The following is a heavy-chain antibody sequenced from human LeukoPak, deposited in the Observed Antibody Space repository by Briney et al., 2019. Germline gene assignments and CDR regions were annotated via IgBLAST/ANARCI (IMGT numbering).Heavy chain of an antibody. CDR3: ARQKQQLVPDY. CDR1: GFTFSSYA. D-gene: IGHD6-13*01. J-gene: IGHJ4*02. Sequence: PGGSLRLSCAASGFTFSSYAMHWVRQAPGKGLEWVAVISYDGSNKYYADSVKGRFTISRDNSKNTLYLQMNSLRAEDTAVYYCARQKQQLVPDYWGQGTQVTVSS. V-gene: IGHV3-30*04. CDR2: ISYDGSNK.